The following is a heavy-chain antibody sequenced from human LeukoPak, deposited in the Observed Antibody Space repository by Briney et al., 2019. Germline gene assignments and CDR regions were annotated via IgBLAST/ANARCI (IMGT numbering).Heavy chain of an antibody. CDR3: ANLIGGQNHFLMDV. J-gene: IGHJ6*02. Sequence: GGSLRLSCAASGFTFNNYPMGWVRQAPGKGLEWLSAIGGEKSGSWTKSADSVKGRFTISRDNSENTLYLQMQNLRTEDTAVYYCANLIGGQNHFLMDVWGQGTTVIVSS. CDR1: GFTFNNYP. CDR2: IGGEKSGSWT. V-gene: IGHV3-23*01. D-gene: IGHD3-16*01.